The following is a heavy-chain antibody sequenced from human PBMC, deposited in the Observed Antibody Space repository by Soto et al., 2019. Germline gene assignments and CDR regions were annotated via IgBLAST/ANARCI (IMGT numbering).Heavy chain of an antibody. V-gene: IGHV1-18*01. J-gene: IGHJ4*02. D-gene: IGHD2-15*01. CDR1: GYTFTSYG. Sequence: ASVKVSCKASGYTFTSYGISWVRQAPGQGLEWMGWISAYNGNTNYAQKLQGRVTMTTDTSTSTAYMELRSLRSDDTAVYYCARVRTTPYCSGGSCYIDYWGQGTLVTVSS. CDR3: ARVRTTPYCSGGSCYIDY. CDR2: ISAYNGNT.